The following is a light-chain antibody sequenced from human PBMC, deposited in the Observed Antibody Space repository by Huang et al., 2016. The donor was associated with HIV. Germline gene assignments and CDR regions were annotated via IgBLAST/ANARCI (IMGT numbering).Light chain of an antibody. V-gene: IGKV3-20*01. Sequence: EIALTQSPGTLSLSPGERATLPCGASQTISSSHLAWYQQRPGQAPRLLIYGASSRATGIPDRFSGSGSGTDFTLTISRLEPEDFAVYYCHQYDSSPSTFGQGTKVEI. CDR2: GAS. CDR1: QTISSSH. J-gene: IGKJ1*01. CDR3: HQYDSSPST.